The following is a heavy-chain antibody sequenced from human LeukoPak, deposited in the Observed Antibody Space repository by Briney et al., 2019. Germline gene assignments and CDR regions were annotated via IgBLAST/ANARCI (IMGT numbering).Heavy chain of an antibody. CDR1: GYTFTGYY. CDR3: AGTEEIVGTSGLDY. Sequence: ASVKVSCKASGYTFTGYYMHWVRQAPGQGLEWMGWINPNSGGTNYAQKFQGRVTMTRDTSISTAYMELSRLRSDDTAMYYCAGTEEIVGTSGLDYWGQGTLVTVSS. V-gene: IGHV1-2*02. D-gene: IGHD3-10*01. J-gene: IGHJ4*02. CDR2: INPNSGGT.